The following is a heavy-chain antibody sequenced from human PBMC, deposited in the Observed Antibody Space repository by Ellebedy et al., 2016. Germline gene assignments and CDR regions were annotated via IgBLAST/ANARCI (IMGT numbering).Heavy chain of an antibody. J-gene: IGHJ3*02. CDR3: AKAKRISPFDAFDI. Sequence: GESLKISXAASGFTFSSYAMSWVRQAPGKGLEWVSAISGSGGSTYYADSVKGRFTISRDNSKNTLYLQMNSLRAEDTAVYYCAKAKRISPFDAFDIWGQGTMVTVSS. V-gene: IGHV3-23*01. CDR1: GFTFSSYA. CDR2: ISGSGGST. D-gene: IGHD2/OR15-2a*01.